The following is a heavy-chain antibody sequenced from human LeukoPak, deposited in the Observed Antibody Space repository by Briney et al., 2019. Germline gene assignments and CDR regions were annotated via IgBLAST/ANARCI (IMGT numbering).Heavy chain of an antibody. CDR1: GFTLSGYD. CDR2: ISGDGDNT. D-gene: IGHD1-26*01. J-gene: IGHJ5*02. CDR3: AKGVRSGTYYNCFDP. Sequence: GGSLRLSCVASGFTLSGYDMHWVRQAPGKGLEWISLISGDGDNTYYADSVKGRFTISRDTSTNSLYLQMSSLRAEDTAFYYCAKGVRSGTYYNCFDPWGQGTLVTVSS. V-gene: IGHV3-43*02.